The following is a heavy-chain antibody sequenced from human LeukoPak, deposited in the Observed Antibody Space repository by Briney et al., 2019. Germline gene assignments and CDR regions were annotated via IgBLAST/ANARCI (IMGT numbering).Heavy chain of an antibody. D-gene: IGHD3-22*01. V-gene: IGHV1-24*01. Sequence: GASVKVSCKVSGYTLTELSMHWVRQAPGKGLEWMGGFDPEDGETIYAQKFQGRVTMTEDTSTDTAYMELSSLRSEDTAVYYCATGNPLPREIVPTHLILIYFDYWGQGTLVTVSS. J-gene: IGHJ4*02. CDR2: FDPEDGET. CDR1: GYTLTELS. CDR3: ATGNPLPREIVPTHLILIYFDY.